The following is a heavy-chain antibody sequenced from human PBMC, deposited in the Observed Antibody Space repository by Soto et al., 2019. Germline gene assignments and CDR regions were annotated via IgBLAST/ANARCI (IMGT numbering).Heavy chain of an antibody. CDR1: GFTFSDYT. V-gene: IGHV3-48*02. D-gene: IGHD1-26*01. CDR3: ARDLAVGAYAHFDY. Sequence: GGSLRLSCAASGFTFSDYTMNWVRQAPGKRLEWVSYISSTGSTIYYADSVKGRFTVSRDNHKNSLYLQMNSLRDEDTAVYYCARDLAVGAYAHFDYWGQGTMVTVSS. J-gene: IGHJ4*02. CDR2: ISSTGSTI.